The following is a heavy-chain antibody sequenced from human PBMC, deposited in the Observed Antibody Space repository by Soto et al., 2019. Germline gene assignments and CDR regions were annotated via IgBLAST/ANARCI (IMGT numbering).Heavy chain of an antibody. CDR1: GYTFSKFG. J-gene: IGHJ5*02. CDR3: ARSWFRTDNPDA. CDR2: ITPYDGST. V-gene: IGHV1-18*01. Sequence: QVQLVRSGGEVKKPGASVKVYCQTSGYTFSKFGISWARQVPGQGLEWVGWITPYDGSTNFAQKLQGRVSLTLDTSTDTAYLELRSLESDDTAVYYCARSWFRTDNPDALGQGTLVTVSS. D-gene: IGHD3-22*01.